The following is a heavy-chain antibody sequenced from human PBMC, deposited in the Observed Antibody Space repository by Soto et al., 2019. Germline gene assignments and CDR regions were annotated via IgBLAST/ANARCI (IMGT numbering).Heavy chain of an antibody. D-gene: IGHD4-4*01. CDR2: TYFRSKWYN. Sequence: SQTLSLTCAISGDSVSSDSAAWNWIRQSPSRGLEWLGRTYFRSKWYNDYAESVKSRITINPDTSKNQFSLLLNSVTSEDTAVYYCAREWGRMTTVTTHLDYWGQGTLVTVSS. CDR3: AREWGRMTTVTTHLDY. CDR1: GDSVSSDSAA. V-gene: IGHV6-1*01. J-gene: IGHJ4*02.